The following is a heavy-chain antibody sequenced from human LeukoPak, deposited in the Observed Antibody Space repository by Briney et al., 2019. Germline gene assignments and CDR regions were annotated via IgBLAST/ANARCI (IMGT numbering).Heavy chain of an antibody. V-gene: IGHV4-59*01. CDR2: INYSGST. CDR3: ARVVTRFSPGAFDI. D-gene: IGHD3-16*02. CDR1: GGSISSSY. Sequence: SETLSLTCTVSGGSISSSYWSWIRQPPGKGLEWIGYINYSGSTTYNPSLKSRVTISVDTSKNQLSLKLSSVTAADTAVYYCARVVTRFSPGAFDIWGQGTMVTVSS. J-gene: IGHJ3*02.